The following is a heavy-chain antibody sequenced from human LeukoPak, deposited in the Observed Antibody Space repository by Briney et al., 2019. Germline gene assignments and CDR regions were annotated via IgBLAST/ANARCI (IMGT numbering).Heavy chain of an antibody. CDR2: IIPIFGTA. D-gene: IGHD6-19*01. Sequence: ASVKVSCKASGGTFSSYAISWVRQAPGQGLEWMGGIIPIFGTANYAQKFQGRVTITADESTSTAYMELSSLRSEDTAVYYCARGNAAVAGYYYYYMDVWGKGTTVTISS. J-gene: IGHJ6*03. CDR3: ARGNAAVAGYYYYYMDV. V-gene: IGHV1-69*13. CDR1: GGTFSSYA.